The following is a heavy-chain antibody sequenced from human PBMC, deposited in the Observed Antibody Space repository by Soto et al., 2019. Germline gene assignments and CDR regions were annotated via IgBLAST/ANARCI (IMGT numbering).Heavy chain of an antibody. CDR2: IYYTGST. CDR3: ARGNPKMTTVTTDPCFDS. J-gene: IGHJ4*02. V-gene: IGHV4-61*01. CDR1: GGSVSRGSYY. Sequence: SETLSLTCTVSGGSVSRGSYYWSWIRQPPGKRLEWIGYIYYTGSTNYNPSLKSRVTMSLDTSKNQFSLKLTSVTAADTAVYSCARGNPKMTTVTTDPCFDSWGQGTLVTVSS. D-gene: IGHD4-17*01.